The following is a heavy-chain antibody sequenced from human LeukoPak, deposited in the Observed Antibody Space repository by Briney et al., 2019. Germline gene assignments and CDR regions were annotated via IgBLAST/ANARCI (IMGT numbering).Heavy chain of an antibody. CDR1: GFTVSRNY. Sequence: PGGSLRLSCAASGFTVSRNYMSWVRQAPGKAREWVSAISGSGGSAYYADSVKGRFIISRDNPKNTLYLQMNSLRAEDTAVYYCAKDLGYYSSWYVGMDVWGQGTTVTVSS. V-gene: IGHV3-23*01. CDR3: AKDLGYYSSWYVGMDV. CDR2: ISGSGGSA. D-gene: IGHD6-13*01. J-gene: IGHJ6*02.